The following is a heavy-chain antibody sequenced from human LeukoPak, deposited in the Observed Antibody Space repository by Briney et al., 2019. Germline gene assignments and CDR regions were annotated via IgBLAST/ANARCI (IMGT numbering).Heavy chain of an antibody. V-gene: IGHV4-34*01. CDR2: INHSGST. CDR1: GGSFSGYY. J-gene: IGHJ4*02. CDR3: ARGQGGTMVRGVIINYFDY. Sequence: ASETLSLTCAVYGGSFSGYYWSWIRQPPGKGLEWIGEINHSGSTNYNPSLKSRVTISVDTSKNHFSLKLSSLTAADTAVYYCARGQGGTMVRGVIINYFDYWGQGTLVTVSS. D-gene: IGHD3-10*01.